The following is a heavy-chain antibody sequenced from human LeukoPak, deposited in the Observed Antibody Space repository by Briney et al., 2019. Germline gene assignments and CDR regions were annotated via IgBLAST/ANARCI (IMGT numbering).Heavy chain of an antibody. D-gene: IGHD3-22*01. CDR3: AANYYYDSSGYLAIDY. Sequence: ASVKVSCKASGYTFTSYGISWVRQAPGQGLEWMGWISAYNGNTNYAQKLQGRVTMTTDTSTSTAYMELRSLRSDDTAVYYCAANYYYDSSGYLAIDYWGQGTLVTVSS. CDR2: ISAYNGNT. V-gene: IGHV1-18*01. J-gene: IGHJ4*02. CDR1: GYTFTSYG.